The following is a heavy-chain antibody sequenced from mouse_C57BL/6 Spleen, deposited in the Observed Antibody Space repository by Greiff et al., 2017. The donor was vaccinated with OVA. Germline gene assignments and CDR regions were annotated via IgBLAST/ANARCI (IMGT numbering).Heavy chain of an antibody. CDR2: INPSTGGT. Sequence: VQLKESGPELVKPGASVKISCKASGYSFTGYYMNWVKQSPEKSLEWIGEINPSTGGTTYNQKFKAKATLTVDKSSSTAYMQLKSLTSEDSAVYYCAREETGSDYWGQGTTLTVSS. CDR1: GYSFTGYY. J-gene: IGHJ2*01. CDR3: AREETGSDY. D-gene: IGHD4-1*01. V-gene: IGHV1-42*01.